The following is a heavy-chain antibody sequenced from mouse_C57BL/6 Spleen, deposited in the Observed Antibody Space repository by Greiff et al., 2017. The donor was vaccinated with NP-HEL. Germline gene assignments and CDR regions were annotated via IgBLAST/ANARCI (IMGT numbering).Heavy chain of an antibody. CDR3: ARQGYYGNWYYAMDY. Sequence: VQLKESGPGLVAPSQSLSITCTVSGFSLTSYGVHWVRQPPGKGLEWLVVIWSDGSTTYNSALKSRLSISKDNSKSQVFLKMNSLQTDDTAMYYCARQGYYGNWYYAMDYWGQGTSVTVSS. V-gene: IGHV2-6-1*01. J-gene: IGHJ4*01. CDR1: GFSLTSYG. CDR2: IWSDGST. D-gene: IGHD2-1*01.